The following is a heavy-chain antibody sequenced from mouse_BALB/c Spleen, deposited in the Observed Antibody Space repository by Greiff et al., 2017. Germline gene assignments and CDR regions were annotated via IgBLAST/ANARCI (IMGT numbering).Heavy chain of an antibody. CDR1: GYSFTDYI. V-gene: IGHV1-39*01. D-gene: IGHD2-3*01. CDR3: ARWGSRDGYYDY. CDR2: INPYYGST. Sequence: EVQLQQTGPELVKPGASVKISCKASGYSFTDYIMLWVKQSHGKSLEWIGNINPYYGSTSYNLKFKGKATLTVDKSSSTAYMQLNSLTSEDSAVYYCARWGSRDGYYDYWGQGTTLTVSS. J-gene: IGHJ2*01.